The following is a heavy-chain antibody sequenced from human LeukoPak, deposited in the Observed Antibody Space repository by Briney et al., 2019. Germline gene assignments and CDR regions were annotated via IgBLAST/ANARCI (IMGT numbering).Heavy chain of an antibody. CDR3: ARDSYYYDSSGYYGDFDY. V-gene: IGHV3-30*04. J-gene: IGHJ4*02. CDR1: GFTFSSYA. D-gene: IGHD3-22*01. CDR2: ISYDGSNK. Sequence: PGRSLRLSCAASGFTFSSYAMHWVRQAPGKGLEWVAVISYDGSNKYYADSVKGRFTISRDNSKNTLYLQMNSLRAEDTAVYYCARDSYYYDSSGYYGDFDYWGQGTLITVSS.